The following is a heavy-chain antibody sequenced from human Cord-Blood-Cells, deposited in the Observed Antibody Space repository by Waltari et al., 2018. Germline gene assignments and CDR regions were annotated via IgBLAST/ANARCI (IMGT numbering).Heavy chain of an antibody. D-gene: IGHD3-10*01. CDR2: FDPEEGET. V-gene: IGHV1-24*01. J-gene: IGHJ4*02. CDR3: STASAEGYGSGSYYSY. Sequence: QVQLLQSGAEVKKPGASVKVSCKVSGYTLTELSLHSVRQAPGKGLEWMGGFDPEEGETIYAQKLQGRVTMTEDTSTDTAYMERRGLRYEDTAVYYCSTASAEGYGSGSYYSYWSQGTLVTVSS. CDR1: GYTLTELS.